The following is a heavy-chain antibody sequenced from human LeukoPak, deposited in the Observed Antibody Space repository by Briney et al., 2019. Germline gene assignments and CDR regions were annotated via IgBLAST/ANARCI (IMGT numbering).Heavy chain of an antibody. CDR2: ISSNGGST. CDR3: ARSSRWFGDAFDI. D-gene: IGHD6-13*01. CDR1: GFTFSSYA. J-gene: IGHJ3*02. V-gene: IGHV3-64*01. Sequence: GXSLSLSXAASGFTFSSYAIHWVRQAPGKGLEYVSAISSNGGSTYYANSVKDRFTISRDNSKNTLYLQMGSLRAEDMAVYYCARSSRWFGDAFDIWGQGTMVTVSS.